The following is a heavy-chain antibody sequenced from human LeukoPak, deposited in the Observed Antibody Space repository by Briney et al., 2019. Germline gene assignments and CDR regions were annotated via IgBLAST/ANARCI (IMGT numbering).Heavy chain of an antibody. CDR1: GFSFSDDW. CDR3: AREYLGVGAALPN. Sequence: GGSPRLSCAASGFSFSDDWMVWVRQAPGKGLEWVASINQDANQKYYVDAVKGRFTISRDNARNSLYLQMDSLRVGDTAIYYCAREYLGVGAALPNWGQGTLVTVSS. CDR2: INQDANQK. J-gene: IGHJ4*02. D-gene: IGHD3-3*01. V-gene: IGHV3-7*01.